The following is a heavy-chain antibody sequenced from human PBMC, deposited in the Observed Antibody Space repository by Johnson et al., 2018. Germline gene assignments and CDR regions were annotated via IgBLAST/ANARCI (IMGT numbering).Heavy chain of an antibody. V-gene: IGHV3-23*01. CDR2: MSGRSGST. J-gene: IGHJ5*02. CDR3: ATRGP. Sequence: VQSGGSLRLSCAASGNTLSSYAMTWVRQAPGKGLEWVSTMSGRSGSTFYADSVKGRFTISRDNSKNTLYLHMKNLGADDTAFYYCATRGPWGQGTLVTVSS. CDR1: GNTLSSYA.